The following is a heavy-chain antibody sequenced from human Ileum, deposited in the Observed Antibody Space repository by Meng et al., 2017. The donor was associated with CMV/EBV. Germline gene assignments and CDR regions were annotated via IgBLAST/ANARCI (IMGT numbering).Heavy chain of an antibody. J-gene: IGHJ1*01. CDR1: GFVFKDYF. V-gene: IGHV1-2*06. CDR3: ARDIIPAGYTGSFLDE. D-gene: IGHD1-26*01. Sequence: ASVKVSCKTSGFVFKDYFLHRVRQAPGQPLEWIGRSHPRPQDNTYAQKFAGRVFMTKDTSIDTAYMDLTGLTADDTAIYYCARDIIPAGYTGSFLDEWGQGTPVTVSS. CDR2: SHPRPQDN.